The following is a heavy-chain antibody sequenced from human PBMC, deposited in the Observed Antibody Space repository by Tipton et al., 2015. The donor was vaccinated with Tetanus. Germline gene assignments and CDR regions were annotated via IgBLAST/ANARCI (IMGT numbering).Heavy chain of an antibody. CDR3: ARGYAGGAWDV. V-gene: IGHV6-1*01. D-gene: IGHD2-2*01. Sequence: GLEKPSQTLSVTCVISGDRLSSDIAAWYWIRQSPSRGLEWLGRTYYRSKWSNDYAVSVKSRVTITSNTSKNQFSLQLGSVTTEDTAVYYCARGYAGGAWDVWGQGNLVTVSS. CDR1: GDRLSSDIAA. CDR2: TYYRSKWSN. J-gene: IGHJ4*02.